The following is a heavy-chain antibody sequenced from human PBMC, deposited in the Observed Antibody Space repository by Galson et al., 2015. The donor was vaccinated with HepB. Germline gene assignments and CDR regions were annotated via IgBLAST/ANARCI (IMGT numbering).Heavy chain of an antibody. V-gene: IGHV1-69*13. D-gene: IGHD6-13*01. J-gene: IGHJ5*02. CDR2: IIPTFGIA. CDR1: GGTFSSYG. Sequence: SVTVSCKASGGTFSSYGISWVRQAPGQGLEWMGGIIPTFGIANYAQKFQGRVTITADESTSTAYMELSSLRSEDTAVYYCVRDNMGRIAAAVPNWFDPWGQGTLVPVSS. CDR3: VRDNMGRIAAAVPNWFDP.